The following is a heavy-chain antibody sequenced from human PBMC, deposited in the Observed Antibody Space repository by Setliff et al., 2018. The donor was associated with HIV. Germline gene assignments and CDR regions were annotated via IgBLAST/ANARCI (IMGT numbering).Heavy chain of an antibody. V-gene: IGHV1-58*02. CDR2: IVVGSGNT. J-gene: IGHJ4*02. D-gene: IGHD5-18*01. Sequence: SVKVSCKASGFTFTSSAMQWVRQARGQRLEWIGWIVVGSGNTNYAQKFQGRVTITRDTSASTAYMELSSLRSEDTAVYYCAKEGDRYGLDLDYWGQGTLVTVSS. CDR3: AKEGDRYGLDLDY. CDR1: GFTFTSSA.